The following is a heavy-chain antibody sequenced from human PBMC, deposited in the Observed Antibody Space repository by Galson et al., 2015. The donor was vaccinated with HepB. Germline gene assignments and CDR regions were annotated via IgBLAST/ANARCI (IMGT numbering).Heavy chain of an antibody. J-gene: IGHJ5*02. CDR1: GFTFSDYY. D-gene: IGHD3-22*01. Sequence: SLRLSCAASGFTFSDYYMSWIRQAPGKGLEWVSYISSSGSTIYYADSVKGRFTISRDNAKNSLYLQMNSLRAEDTAVYYCARGGPSVVVAAWPHLDPWGQGTLVTVSS. CDR2: ISSSGSTI. V-gene: IGHV3-11*04. CDR3: ARGGPSVVVAAWPHLDP.